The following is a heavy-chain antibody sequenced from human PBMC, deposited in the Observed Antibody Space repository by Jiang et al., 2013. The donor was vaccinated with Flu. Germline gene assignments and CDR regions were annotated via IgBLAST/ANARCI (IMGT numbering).Heavy chain of an antibody. CDR3: ARDVRLGELSNYYYGMDV. CDR2: SITVGAP. D-gene: IGHD3-16*02. Sequence: SSYYWSWIRQPPREGTGVGLGISITVGAPTTTPPSGVESPISVDTSKNQFSLKLSSVTAADTAVYYCARDVRLGELSNYYYGMDVWGQGTTVTVSS. CDR1: SSYY. V-gene: IGHV4-59*01. J-gene: IGHJ6*02.